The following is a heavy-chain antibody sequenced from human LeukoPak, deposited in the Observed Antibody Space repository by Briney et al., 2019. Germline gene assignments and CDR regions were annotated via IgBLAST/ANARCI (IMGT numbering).Heavy chain of an antibody. J-gene: IGHJ5*02. CDR1: GGSISSYY. Sequence: PSETLSLTCTVSGGSISSYYWSWIRQPPGKGVEWIGYIYYSGSTNYNPSLKSRVTISVDTSKNQFSLKLSSVTAADTAVYYCARRTYGDYGTNWFDPWGQGTLVTVSS. CDR3: ARRTYGDYGTNWFDP. V-gene: IGHV4-59*08. CDR2: IYYSGST. D-gene: IGHD4-17*01.